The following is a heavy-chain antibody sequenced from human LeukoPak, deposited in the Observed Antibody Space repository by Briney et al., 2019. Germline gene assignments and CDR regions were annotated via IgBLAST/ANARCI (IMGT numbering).Heavy chain of an antibody. CDR1: GFTFSSYA. Sequence: GGSLRLSCAASGFTFSSYAMSWVRRAPGKGLEWVSAISGSGGSTYYADSVKGRFTISRDNSKNTLYLQMNSLRAEDTAVYYCAKDLAVAGIFDYWGQGTLVTVSS. CDR3: AKDLAVAGIFDY. V-gene: IGHV3-23*01. D-gene: IGHD6-19*01. CDR2: ISGSGGST. J-gene: IGHJ4*02.